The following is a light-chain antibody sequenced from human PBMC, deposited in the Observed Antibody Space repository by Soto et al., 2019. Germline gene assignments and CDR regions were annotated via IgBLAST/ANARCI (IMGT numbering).Light chain of an antibody. V-gene: IGKV3-20*01. J-gene: IGKJ1*01. Sequence: IVLTQSPGTLSLSPGERATLSCRAGQSVSSSYLGWYQQKPGQAPRLLIYGASSRATDIPDRFSGSGSGTDFTLTISRLEPEDFAVYYCQQYGSSPPWTFGQGTKVEIK. CDR3: QQYGSSPPWT. CDR2: GAS. CDR1: QSVSSSY.